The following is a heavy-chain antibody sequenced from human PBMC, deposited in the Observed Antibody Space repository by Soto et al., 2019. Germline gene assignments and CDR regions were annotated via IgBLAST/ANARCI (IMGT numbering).Heavy chain of an antibody. V-gene: IGHV1-69*02. CDR2: IIPILGIA. Sequence: QVQLVQSGAEVKKPGSSVKVSLKASGGTFSSYTISWVRQAPGQGLEWMGRIIPILGIANYEQKVKGRVKITADKSTSTAYMELSSLRSENKAVYSGARAPPLGEQLKGTLGFDPWGQGTLVTVSS. CDR1: GGTFSSYT. D-gene: IGHD3-16*01. CDR3: ARAPPLGEQLKGTLGFDP. J-gene: IGHJ5*02.